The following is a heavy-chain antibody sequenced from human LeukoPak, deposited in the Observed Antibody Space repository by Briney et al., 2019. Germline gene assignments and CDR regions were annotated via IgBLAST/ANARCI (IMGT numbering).Heavy chain of an antibody. Sequence: ASVKVSCKASGGTFSSYTISWVRQAPGQGLEWMGGIIPIFGTANYAQKFQGRVTITADESTSTAYMELSSLGSEDTAVYYCARGTSSDWFDPWGQGTLVTVSS. J-gene: IGHJ5*02. CDR2: IIPIFGTA. CDR1: GGTFSSYT. D-gene: IGHD1-1*01. V-gene: IGHV1-69*13. CDR3: ARGTSSDWFDP.